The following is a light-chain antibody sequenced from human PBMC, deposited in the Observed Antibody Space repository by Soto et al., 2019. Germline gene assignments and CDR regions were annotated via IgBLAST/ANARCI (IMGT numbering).Light chain of an antibody. J-gene: IGLJ2*01. V-gene: IGLV2-14*01. CDR1: SSDVGGYNY. Sequence: QSVLTQPASVSGSPGQSITISCTGTSSDVGGYNYVSWYQQHPGKAPKLMIYDVSNRPSELSNRFSGSKSGNTASLTISGLQAEDEADYYCRSYTSSSTVVFGGGTKLTVL. CDR2: DVS. CDR3: RSYTSSSTVV.